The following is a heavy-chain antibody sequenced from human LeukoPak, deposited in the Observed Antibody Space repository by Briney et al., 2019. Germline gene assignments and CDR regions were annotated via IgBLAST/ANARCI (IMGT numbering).Heavy chain of an antibody. CDR1: GFTFSSYE. CDR2: ISSSGSTV. CDR3: AREKFYDNSGYDY. J-gene: IGHJ4*02. D-gene: IGHD3-22*01. V-gene: IGHV3-48*03. Sequence: PGGSLRLSCAASGFTFSSYEMNWVRQAPGQGLEWVAYISSSGSTVYYADSVKGRFTISRDNAKNSPFLQMNSLRAEDTADYYCAREKFYDNSGYDYWGQGTLVTVSS.